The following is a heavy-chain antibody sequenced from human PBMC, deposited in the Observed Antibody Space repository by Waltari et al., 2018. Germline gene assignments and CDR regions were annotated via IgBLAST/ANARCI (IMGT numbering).Heavy chain of an antibody. D-gene: IGHD6-13*01. CDR1: GFTVSSNY. CDR2: IYSGGST. J-gene: IGHJ6*02. CDR3: ATWAGAAAGYYYYYGMDV. V-gene: IGHV3-66*02. Sequence: EVQLVESGGGLVQPGGSLRLSCAASGFTVSSNYMSWVRQAPGKGLEWVSVIYSGGSTYYADSVKGRFTISRDNSKNTLYPQMNSLRAEDTAVYYCATWAGAAAGYYYYYGMDVWGQGTTVTVSS.